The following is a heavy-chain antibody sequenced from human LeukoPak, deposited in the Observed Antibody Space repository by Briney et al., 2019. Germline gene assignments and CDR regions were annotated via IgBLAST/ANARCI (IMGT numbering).Heavy chain of an antibody. CDR2: INPSGGST. D-gene: IGHD3-10*01. Sequence: GASVKVSCKASGYTFTGYYMHWVRQAPGQGLEWMGIINPSGGSTSYAQKFQGRVTMTRDTSTSTVYMELSSLRSEDTAVYYCARAMGYYGSGSYYNGGDYWGQGTLVTVSS. J-gene: IGHJ4*02. V-gene: IGHV1-46*01. CDR1: GYTFTGYY. CDR3: ARAMGYYGSGSYYNGGDY.